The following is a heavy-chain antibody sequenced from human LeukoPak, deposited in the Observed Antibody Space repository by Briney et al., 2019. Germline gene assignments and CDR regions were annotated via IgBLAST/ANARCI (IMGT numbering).Heavy chain of an antibody. J-gene: IGHJ6*02. CDR2: IDPSDSYT. D-gene: IGHD6-19*01. V-gene: IGHV5-10-1*01. Sequence: GESLKISCKGSGYSFTSYWISWVRQMPGKGLEWMGRIDPSDSYTNYSPSFQGHVTISADKSISTAYLQWSSLKASGTAMYYCARLVVIAVAGTHYGMDVWGQGTTVTVSS. CDR1: GYSFTSYW. CDR3: ARLVVIAVAGTHYGMDV.